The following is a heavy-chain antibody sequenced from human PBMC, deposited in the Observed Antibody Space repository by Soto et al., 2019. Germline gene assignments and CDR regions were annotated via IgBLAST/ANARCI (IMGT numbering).Heavy chain of an antibody. CDR1: GGSVSSGSYY. CDR2: IYYSGST. V-gene: IGHV4-61*01. J-gene: IGHJ4*02. CDR3: ARVVSGVGIAADYFDY. Sequence: SETLSLTCTVSGGSVSSGSYYWSWIRQPPGKGLEWIGYIYYSGSTNYNPSLKSRVTISVDTSKNQFSLKLSSVTAADTAVYYCARVVSGVGIAADYFDYWGQGTLVTVSS. D-gene: IGHD6-13*01.